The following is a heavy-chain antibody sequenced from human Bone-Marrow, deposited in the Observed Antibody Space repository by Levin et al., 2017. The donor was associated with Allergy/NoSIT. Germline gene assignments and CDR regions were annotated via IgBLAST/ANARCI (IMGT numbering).Heavy chain of an antibody. CDR2: ISYDGSNK. CDR1: GFTFSSYA. CDR3: ARNDWYFDL. Sequence: GESLKISCAASGFTFSSYAMHWVRQAPGKGLEWVAVISYDGSNKYYADSVKGRFTISRDNSKNTLYLQMNSLRAEDTAVYYCARNDWYFDLWGRGTLVTVSS. J-gene: IGHJ2*01. V-gene: IGHV3-30-3*01. D-gene: IGHD1-1*01.